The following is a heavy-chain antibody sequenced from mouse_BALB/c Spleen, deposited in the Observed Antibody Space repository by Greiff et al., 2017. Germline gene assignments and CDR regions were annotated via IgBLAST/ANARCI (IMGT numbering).Heavy chain of an antibody. D-gene: IGHD2-1*01. CDR3: ARETGNYRRVLAY. CDR1: GFTFTDYY. Sequence: EVKLVESGGGLVQPGGSLRLSCATSGFTFTDYYMSWVRQPPGKALEWLGFIRNKANGYTTEYSASVKGRFTISRDNSQSILYLQMNTLRAEDSATYYCARETGNYRRVLAYWGQGTLVTVSA. CDR2: IRNKANGYTT. V-gene: IGHV7-3*02. J-gene: IGHJ3*01.